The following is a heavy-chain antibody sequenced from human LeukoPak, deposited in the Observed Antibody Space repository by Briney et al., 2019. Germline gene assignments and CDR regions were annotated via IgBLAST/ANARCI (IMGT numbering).Heavy chain of an antibody. CDR1: GFTFSAYY. D-gene: IGHD6-13*01. V-gene: IGHV3-11*01. CDR3: ARVGPAAAGRGYWYFDL. CDR2: ISSSGYTT. Sequence: GGSLRLSRAVSGFTFSAYYMTWIRQAPGKGLEWVSYISSSGYTTYYADSVKGRFTISRDSAKNSLYLQMNSLRAEDTAVYYCARVGPAAAGRGYWYFDLWGRGTLVTVSS. J-gene: IGHJ2*01.